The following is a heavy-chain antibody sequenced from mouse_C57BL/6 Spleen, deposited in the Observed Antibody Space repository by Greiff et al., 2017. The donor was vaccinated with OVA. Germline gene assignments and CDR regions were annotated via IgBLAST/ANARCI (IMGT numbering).Heavy chain of an antibody. Sequence: EVQLMESGGGLVKPGGSLKLSCAASGFTFSDYGMHWVRQAPEQGLEWVAYISRGSSTIYYADTVKGRFTISRDTAKNTLFMQMTSLRSEDTAKYYCARGRGRTGTTYYFDYWGQGTTLTVSS. CDR3: ARGRGRTGTTYYFDY. CDR2: ISRGSSTI. J-gene: IGHJ2*01. D-gene: IGHD4-1*01. V-gene: IGHV5-17*01. CDR1: GFTFSDYG.